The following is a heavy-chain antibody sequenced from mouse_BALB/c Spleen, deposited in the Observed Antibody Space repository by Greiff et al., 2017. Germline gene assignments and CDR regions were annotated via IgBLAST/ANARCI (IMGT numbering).Heavy chain of an antibody. Sequence: EVQGVESGGGLVQPGGSRKLSCAASGFTFSDYGMAWVRQAPGKGPEWVAFISNLAYSIYYADTVTGRFTISRENAKNTLYLEMSSLRSEDTAMYYCARNRPYAMDYWGQGTSVTVSS. CDR2: ISNLAYSI. CDR3: ARNRPYAMDY. CDR1: GFTFSDYG. J-gene: IGHJ4*01. V-gene: IGHV5-15*02.